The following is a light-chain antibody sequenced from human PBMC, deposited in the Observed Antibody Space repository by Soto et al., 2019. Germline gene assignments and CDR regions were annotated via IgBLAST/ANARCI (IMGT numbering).Light chain of an antibody. CDR1: QSVSSY. Sequence: EIVLTQSPATLSLSPGERATLSCRASQSVSSYLAWYQQKPGQAPKLLIYDASNRATGIAARFSGSGSGTDFTLIISSLEPEDFAVYYCQQRSNWPHTFGGGTKVEIK. J-gene: IGKJ4*01. CDR2: DAS. V-gene: IGKV3-11*01. CDR3: QQRSNWPHT.